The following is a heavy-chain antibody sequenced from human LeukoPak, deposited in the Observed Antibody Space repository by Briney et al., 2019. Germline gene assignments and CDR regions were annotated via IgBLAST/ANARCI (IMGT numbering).Heavy chain of an antibody. Sequence: SGGSLRLSCAASGFTFRNYVIHWVRQAPGKGLEWVAVISYDGSNKYYADSVKGRFTISRDNSKNTLYLQMNSLRAEDTAVYYCAKWSPPKEWLAPFDYWGQGTLVTVSS. D-gene: IGHD6-19*01. V-gene: IGHV3-30*18. CDR1: GFTFRNYV. CDR3: AKWSPPKEWLAPFDY. J-gene: IGHJ4*02. CDR2: ISYDGSNK.